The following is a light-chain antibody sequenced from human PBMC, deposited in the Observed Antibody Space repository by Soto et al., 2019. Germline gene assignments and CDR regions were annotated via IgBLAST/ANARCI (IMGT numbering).Light chain of an antibody. CDR3: QQYNSSPLT. Sequence: DIHMTQSPSTLSASVEDSVTITCRANQSISTWLAWYRQKPGKAPKVLIYEVSTLKSGVPSRFSGGGAGTEFTLIISSLQPDGFATYYCQQYNSSPLTFGGGTKVEIK. J-gene: IGKJ4*02. CDR1: QSISTW. CDR2: EVS. V-gene: IGKV1-5*01.